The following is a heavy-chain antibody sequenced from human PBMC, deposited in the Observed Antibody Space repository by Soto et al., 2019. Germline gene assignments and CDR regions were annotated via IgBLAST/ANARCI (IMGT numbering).Heavy chain of an antibody. J-gene: IGHJ3*02. CDR3: AKTTDGWFSAFEI. D-gene: IGHD6-19*01. CDR1: GFSFISYS. Sequence: GGSLRLSCAASGFSFISYSMNWVRQAPGKGLEWVSAISGSGTTAYYADSVKGRFTFSRDNSKKTMYLQMNSLRAEDTAVYYCAKTTDGWFSAFEIWGQGTMVTVSS. V-gene: IGHV3-23*01. CDR2: ISGSGTTA.